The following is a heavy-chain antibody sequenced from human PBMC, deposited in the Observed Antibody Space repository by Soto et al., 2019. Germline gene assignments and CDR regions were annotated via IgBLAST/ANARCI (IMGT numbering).Heavy chain of an antibody. V-gene: IGHV4-61*01. CDR1: GGSVSSGTYY. Sequence: SETLSLTCTVSGGSVSSGTYYWSWIRQPPGKALEWIGYISNTGSASYNPSLKSRVTTSVDSSRNQFSLKLSSVTAADTAVYYCARGSDYAGVFDYWGQGALVTVSS. J-gene: IGHJ4*02. D-gene: IGHD3-16*01. CDR2: ISNTGSA. CDR3: ARGSDYAGVFDY.